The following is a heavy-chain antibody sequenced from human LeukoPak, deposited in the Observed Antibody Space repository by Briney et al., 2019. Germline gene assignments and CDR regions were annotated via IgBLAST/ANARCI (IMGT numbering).Heavy chain of an antibody. CDR3: ASVADLGELSSYDY. D-gene: IGHD3-16*02. CDR2: IDPSDSYT. V-gene: IGHV5-10-1*01. Sequence: GEPLRISCKGSGYSFTTYWITWVRQMPGKGLEWMGRIDPSDSYTNYSPSFQGHVTISADKSISTAYLQWNSLKASDPAMYYCASVADLGELSSYDYWGQGTLVTVSS. CDR1: GYSFTTYW. J-gene: IGHJ4*02.